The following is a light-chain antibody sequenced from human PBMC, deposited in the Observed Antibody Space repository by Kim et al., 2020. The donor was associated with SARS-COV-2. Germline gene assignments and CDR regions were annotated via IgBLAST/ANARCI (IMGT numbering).Light chain of an antibody. J-gene: IGLJ3*02. CDR3: SSYTAASTWV. CDR2: DVS. CDR1: SSDIGGYKY. V-gene: IGLV2-14*03. Sequence: QSITISCIGSSSDIGGYKYVSWYQQPPGKPPNLLISDVSKRPSGVSTRFSGSKSGNTAALTISGLQSDDEADYYCSSYTAASTWVFGGGTQLTVL.